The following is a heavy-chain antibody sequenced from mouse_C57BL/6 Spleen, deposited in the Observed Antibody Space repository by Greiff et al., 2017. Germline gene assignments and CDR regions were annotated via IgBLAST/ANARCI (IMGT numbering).Heavy chain of an antibody. V-gene: IGHV5-4*03. CDR2: ISDGGSYT. Sequence: EVKLMESGGGLVKPGGSLKLSCAASGFTFSSYAMSWVRQTPEKRLEWVATISDGGSYTYYPDNVKGRFTISRDNAKNTLYLQMSHLKSEDTAMYYCARGDYDRYFDVWGTGTTVTVSS. D-gene: IGHD2-4*01. CDR3: ARGDYDRYFDV. J-gene: IGHJ1*03. CDR1: GFTFSSYA.